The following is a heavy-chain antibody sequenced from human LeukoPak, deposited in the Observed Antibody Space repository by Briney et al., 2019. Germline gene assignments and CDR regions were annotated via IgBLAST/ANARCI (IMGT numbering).Heavy chain of an antibody. Sequence: GGSLRLSCAASGFTFDDYGMSWLRQATGKGLEWVSGINWNGGSTGYVDSVKGRFTISRENDKNSLYLQMNSLRAEDTALYYCATTIVVVPATNKGVDYWGQGTLVTVSS. V-gene: IGHV3-20*04. CDR1: GFTFDDYG. D-gene: IGHD2-2*01. J-gene: IGHJ4*02. CDR3: ATTIVVVPATNKGVDY. CDR2: INWNGGST.